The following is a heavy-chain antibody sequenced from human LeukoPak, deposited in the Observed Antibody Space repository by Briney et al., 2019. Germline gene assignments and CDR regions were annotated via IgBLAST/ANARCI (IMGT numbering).Heavy chain of an antibody. CDR3: ARPTSSGWYSH. CDR1: GFTFSDYN. D-gene: IGHD6-19*01. J-gene: IGHJ4*03. Sequence: GGSLRLSCAASGFTFSDYNVNWVRQAPGKGLEWVSYITGSGSTIFYADSVKGRFTISRDNAKNSLYLQMNSLRAEDTAVYYCARPTSSGWYSHWGQGTVVTVSS. V-gene: IGHV3-48*01. CDR2: ITGSGSTI.